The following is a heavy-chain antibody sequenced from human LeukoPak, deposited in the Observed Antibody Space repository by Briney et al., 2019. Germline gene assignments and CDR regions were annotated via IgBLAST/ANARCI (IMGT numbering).Heavy chain of an antibody. V-gene: IGHV4-34*01. CDR3: ARGQRTRDFDY. J-gene: IGHJ4*02. CDR2: INHSGST. CDR1: GGSFSGYY. Sequence: RPSETLSLTCAVYGGSFSGYYWSWIRQPPGKGLEWIGEINHSGSTNYNPSLKSRVTISVDTSKNQFSLELSSVTAADTAVYYCARGQRTRDFDYWGQGTLVTVSS.